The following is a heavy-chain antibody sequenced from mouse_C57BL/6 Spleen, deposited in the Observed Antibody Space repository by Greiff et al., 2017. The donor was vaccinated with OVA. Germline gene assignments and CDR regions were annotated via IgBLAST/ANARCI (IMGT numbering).Heavy chain of an antibody. D-gene: IGHD2-4*01. J-gene: IGHJ3*01. V-gene: IGHV1-55*01. CDR2: MYPGSGST. CDR1: GYTFTSYW. CDR3: GHYDYDGSFAY. Sequence: QVHVKQPGAELVKPGASVKLSCKASGYTFTSYWMHWVKQRPGQGLEWIGDMYPGSGSTNYNEKFKSKATLTVDTSSSTAYMQLSSLTSEDSAVYYCGHYDYDGSFAYWGQGTLVTVSA.